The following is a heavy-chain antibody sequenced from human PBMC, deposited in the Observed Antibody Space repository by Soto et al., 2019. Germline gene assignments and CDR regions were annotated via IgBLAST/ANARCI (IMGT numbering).Heavy chain of an antibody. Sequence: ASVKVSCKASGYTFINFDISWVRQAAGQGLEWLGWMNPGSGQTGYASKFQGRVAMTRDAPTGTSHLELSSLTSDDTAVYYCARMASAGTLNWFDPWGQGTLVTVSS. J-gene: IGHJ5*02. D-gene: IGHD6-13*01. CDR1: GYTFINFD. CDR2: MNPGSGQT. CDR3: ARMASAGTLNWFDP. V-gene: IGHV1-8*02.